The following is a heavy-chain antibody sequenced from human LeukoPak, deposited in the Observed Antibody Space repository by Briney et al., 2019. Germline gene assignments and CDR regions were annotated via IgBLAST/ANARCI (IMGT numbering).Heavy chain of an antibody. V-gene: IGHV3-21*01. D-gene: IGHD5-12*01. CDR1: GFTFSSYW. CDR2: ISSSSSYI. CDR3: ARGGIVATGGAFDI. Sequence: PGESLRLSCVASGFTFSSYWMTWVRQAPGKGLEWVSSISSSSSYIYYADSVKGRFTISRDNAKNSLYLQMNSLRAEDTAVYYCARGGIVATGGAFDIWGQGTMVTVSS. J-gene: IGHJ3*02.